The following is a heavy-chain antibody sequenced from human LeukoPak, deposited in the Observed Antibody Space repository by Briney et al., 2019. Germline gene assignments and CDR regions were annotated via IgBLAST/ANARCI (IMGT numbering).Heavy chain of an antibody. CDR3: ARGKLGVNWNWLYYFDY. Sequence: GGSLRLSCAASGLTVSSNYMSWVRQAPGKGLEWVSVIYSGGSTYYADSVKGRFTISRDNSKNTLYLQMNSLRAEDTAVYYCARGKLGVNWNWLYYFDYWGQGTLVTVSS. CDR1: GLTVSSNY. J-gene: IGHJ4*02. D-gene: IGHD1-7*01. CDR2: IYSGGST. V-gene: IGHV3-53*01.